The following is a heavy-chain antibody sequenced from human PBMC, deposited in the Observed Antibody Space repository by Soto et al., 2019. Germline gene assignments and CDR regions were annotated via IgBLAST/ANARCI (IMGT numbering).Heavy chain of an antibody. V-gene: IGHV3-23*01. CDR2: ISGSDSIT. Sequence: GGSLRLSCAASGFTFSSYAMNWVRQAPGKGLEWVSVISGSDSITYYADSVKGRFTISRDNSKNTLYVQMNSLRAEDTAVYYWGKEISGYNAPLDHWGQGNRVTVSS. D-gene: IGHD5-12*01. CDR1: GFTFSSYA. J-gene: IGHJ4*02. CDR3: GKEISGYNAPLDH.